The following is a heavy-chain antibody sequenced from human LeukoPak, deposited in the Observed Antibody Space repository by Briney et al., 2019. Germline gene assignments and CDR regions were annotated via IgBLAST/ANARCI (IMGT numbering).Heavy chain of an antibody. CDR2: INPIFRSP. Sequence: SVKVSCKASGGAFTNAAISWVRQAPGQGLEWMGGINPIFRSPNYAQKFQGRVTIIADESTSTAYMELSSLKIDDTAIYYCARGGGIFGVLTTAHYYGMDVWGQGTTVIVSS. D-gene: IGHD3-3*01. V-gene: IGHV1-69*01. CDR3: ARGGGIFGVLTTAHYYGMDV. J-gene: IGHJ6*02. CDR1: GGAFTNAA.